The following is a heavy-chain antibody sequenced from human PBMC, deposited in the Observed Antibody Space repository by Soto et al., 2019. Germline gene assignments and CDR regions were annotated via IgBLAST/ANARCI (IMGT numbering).Heavy chain of an antibody. D-gene: IGHD3-10*01. CDR2: IYYSGST. V-gene: IGHV4-59*08. CDR1: GGSISSYY. J-gene: IGHJ6*02. Sequence: SETLSLTCTVSGGSISSYYWSWIRQPPGKGLEWIGYIYYSGSTNYNPSLKSRVTISVDTSKNQFSLNLSSVTAADTAVYYCARYYYGSGSYAGDYYGMDVWGQGTTVT. CDR3: ARYYYGSGSYAGDYYGMDV.